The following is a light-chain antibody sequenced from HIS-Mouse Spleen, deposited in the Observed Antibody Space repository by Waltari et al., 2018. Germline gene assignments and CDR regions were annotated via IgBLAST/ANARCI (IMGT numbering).Light chain of an antibody. Sequence: QSALTQPASVSGSPGQSITISCTGTSSDVGSYNLVSCYQQHPGKAPNLMIYEGSKRPSGVSNRFSGSKSGNTASLTISGLQAEDEADYYCCSYAGSSTYVVFGGGTKLTVL. CDR1: SSDVGSYNL. CDR3: CSYAGSSTYVV. CDR2: EGS. V-gene: IGLV2-23*01. J-gene: IGLJ2*01.